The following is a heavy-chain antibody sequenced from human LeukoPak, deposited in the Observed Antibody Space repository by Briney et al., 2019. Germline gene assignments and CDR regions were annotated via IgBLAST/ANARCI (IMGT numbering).Heavy chain of an antibody. Sequence: GGSLRLSCAASGITFSSYEMNWVRQAPGKGLEWVSAISGSGGSTYYADSVKGRFTISRDNSKNTLYLQMNSLRAEDTAVYYCAKDPDSGYDADSTYWGQGTLVTVSS. V-gene: IGHV3-23*01. CDR2: ISGSGGST. CDR1: GITFSSYE. D-gene: IGHD5-12*01. J-gene: IGHJ4*02. CDR3: AKDPDSGYDADSTY.